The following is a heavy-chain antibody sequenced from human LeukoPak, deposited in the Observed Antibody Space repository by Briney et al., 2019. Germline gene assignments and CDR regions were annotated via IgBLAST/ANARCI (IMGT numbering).Heavy chain of an antibody. J-gene: IGHJ5*02. CDR2: IYHSGST. D-gene: IGHD3-10*01. CDR1: ADSISSYY. CDR3: ASRSMVRGVIITKGWFDP. Sequence: SETLSLTCTVSADSISSYYWTWIRQPPGKGLEWIGFIYHSGSTNYNPSLKSRVTISVDTSKNQFSLKLSSVTAADTAVYYCASRSMVRGVIITKGWFDPWGQGTLVTVSS. V-gene: IGHV4-59*12.